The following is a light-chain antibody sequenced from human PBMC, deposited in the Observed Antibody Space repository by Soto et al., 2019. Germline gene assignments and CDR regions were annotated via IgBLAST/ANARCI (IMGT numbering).Light chain of an antibody. CDR2: AAS. J-gene: IGKJ1*01. CDR1: QGISSY. CDR3: QQLNSYPPWT. V-gene: IGKV1-9*01. Sequence: QSPSFLSASVGDRVTITCRASQGISSYLAWYQQKPGKAPKLLIYAASTLQSGVPSRFSGSGSGTEFTLTISSLQPEDFATYYCQQLNSYPPWTFGQGTKVEIK.